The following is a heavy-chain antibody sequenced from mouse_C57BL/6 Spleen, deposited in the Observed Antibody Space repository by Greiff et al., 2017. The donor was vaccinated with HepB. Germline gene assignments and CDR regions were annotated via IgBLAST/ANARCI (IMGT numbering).Heavy chain of an antibody. CDR1: GFSLTSYG. Sequence: QVQLKESGPGLVQPSQSLSITCTVSGFSLTSYGVHWVRQSLGKGLEWLGVIWSGGSTDYNAAFISRLSISKDNSKSQVFFKMNSLQADDTAIYYCAITGTNWYFDVWGTGTTVTVSS. CDR3: AITGTNWYFDV. J-gene: IGHJ1*03. D-gene: IGHD4-1*01. V-gene: IGHV2-2*01. CDR2: IWSGGST.